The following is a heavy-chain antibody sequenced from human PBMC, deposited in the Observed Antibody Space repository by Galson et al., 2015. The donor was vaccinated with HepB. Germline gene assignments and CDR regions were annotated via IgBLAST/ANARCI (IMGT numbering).Heavy chain of an antibody. CDR1: GYTFNKYA. D-gene: IGHD5-18*01. V-gene: IGHV7-4-1*02. Sequence: SVKVSCKAFGYTFNKYALNWVRQAPGQGPEWMEWINTNTGKPTYAQAFTGRFVFSLDTSVSTTYLQISSLKAEDTAVYYCAREIYNYGSQGWFDPWGQGTLVTVSS. CDR2: INTNTGKP. J-gene: IGHJ5*02. CDR3: AREIYNYGSQGWFDP.